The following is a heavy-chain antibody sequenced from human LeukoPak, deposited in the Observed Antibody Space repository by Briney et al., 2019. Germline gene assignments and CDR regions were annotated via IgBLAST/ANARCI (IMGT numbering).Heavy chain of an antibody. V-gene: IGHV5-51*01. CDR3: ARSRGTYVGRGFDI. CDR2: IYPGDSDT. Sequence: GESLKISGKGSGYSFLNWIGWVRQMPGKGREWMALIYPGDSDTRYSPSFQGQVTISADKSISTAYLQWSTLKASDTAMYYCARSRGTYVGRGFDIWGQGTLVTVSA. D-gene: IGHD3-16*01. J-gene: IGHJ3*02. CDR1: GYSFLNW.